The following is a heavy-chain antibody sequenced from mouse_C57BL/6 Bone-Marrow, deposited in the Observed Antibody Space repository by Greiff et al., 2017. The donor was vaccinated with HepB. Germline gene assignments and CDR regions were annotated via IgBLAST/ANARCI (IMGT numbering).Heavy chain of an antibody. CDR3: AKNFPYYSNYVGGFDYAMDY. CDR2: IWRGGST. Sequence: VKLVESGPGLVQPSQSLSITCTVSGFSFTSYGVHWVRQSPGKGLEWLGVIWRGGSTDYNAAFMSRLSITKDNSKSQVFFKMNSLQADDTAIYYCAKNFPYYSNYVGGFDYAMDYWGQGTSVTVSS. D-gene: IGHD2-5*01. J-gene: IGHJ4*01. V-gene: IGHV2-5*01. CDR1: GFSFTSYG.